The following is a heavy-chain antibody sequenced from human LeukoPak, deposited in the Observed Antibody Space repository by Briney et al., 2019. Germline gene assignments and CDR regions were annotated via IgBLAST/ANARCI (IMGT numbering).Heavy chain of an antibody. Sequence: SETLSLTCTVSSGSISTSNYYWGWVRQPPGKALEWIGNIFYSGSTYYSPSLKSRVTISLDTSRNQFSLKLSSVTAADTAVYYCARGYGSEPYNWFDPWGQGTLVTVSS. CDR2: IFYSGST. CDR1: SGSISTSNYY. V-gene: IGHV4-39*07. J-gene: IGHJ5*02. D-gene: IGHD3-10*01. CDR3: ARGYGSEPYNWFDP.